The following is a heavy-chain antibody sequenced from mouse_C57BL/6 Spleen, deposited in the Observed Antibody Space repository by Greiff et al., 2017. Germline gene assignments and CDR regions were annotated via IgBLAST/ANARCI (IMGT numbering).Heavy chain of an antibody. CDR1: GYSITSGHY. Sequence: EVHLVESGPGLVKPSQSLSLTCSVTGYSITSGHYWNWIRQFPGNKLEWMGYISYDGSNNYNPSLKNRISITRDTSKNQFFLKLNSVTTEDTATYYCARSLYYGSSYWYFDVWGTGTTVTVAS. J-gene: IGHJ1*03. CDR3: ARSLYYGSSYWYFDV. D-gene: IGHD1-1*01. V-gene: IGHV3-6*01. CDR2: ISYDGSN.